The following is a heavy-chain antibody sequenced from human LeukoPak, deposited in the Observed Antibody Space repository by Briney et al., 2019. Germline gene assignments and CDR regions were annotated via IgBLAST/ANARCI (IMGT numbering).Heavy chain of an antibody. D-gene: IGHD6-13*01. CDR3: TREAMQQFPPYYYYYMDV. Sequence: SETLSLTCSVSGDSIINYYWSWIRQPAGKGLEWLGRIYSTGTHEYNPSVKRRLTMSVDISKRQISLKLTSVTAADTAVYYCTREAMQQFPPYYYYYMDVWGKGTAVTVSS. V-gene: IGHV4-4*07. CDR1: GDSIINYY. CDR2: IYSTGTH. J-gene: IGHJ6*03.